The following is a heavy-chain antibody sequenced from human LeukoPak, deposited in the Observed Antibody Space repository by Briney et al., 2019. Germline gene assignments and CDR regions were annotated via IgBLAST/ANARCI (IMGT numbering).Heavy chain of an antibody. CDR1: GHSIRSGYY. J-gene: IGHJ4*02. CDR2: MYHSGST. D-gene: IGHD4-17*01. Sequence: PSETLSLTCTLSGHSIRSGYYWGWIRQPPGKGLEWIGSMYHSGSTYYNPSLRSRVIISVDTSKNQFSLKLSSVTAADTAVYYCARALTTVTNHDYWGQGTLVTVSS. CDR3: ARALTTVTNHDY. V-gene: IGHV4-38-2*02.